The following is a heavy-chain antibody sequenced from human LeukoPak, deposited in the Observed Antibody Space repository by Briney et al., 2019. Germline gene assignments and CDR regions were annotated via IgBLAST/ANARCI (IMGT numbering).Heavy chain of an antibody. CDR1: GFTFSGSA. Sequence: PGGPLRLSCAASGFTFSGSAMHWVRQASGKGLEWVGRIRSKANSYATAYAASVKGRFTISRDDSKNTAYLQMNSLKTEDTAVYYCTSSMITFGGVIDYWGQGTLVTVSS. D-gene: IGHD3-16*02. CDR3: TSSMITFGGVIDY. J-gene: IGHJ4*02. CDR2: IRSKANSYAT. V-gene: IGHV3-73*01.